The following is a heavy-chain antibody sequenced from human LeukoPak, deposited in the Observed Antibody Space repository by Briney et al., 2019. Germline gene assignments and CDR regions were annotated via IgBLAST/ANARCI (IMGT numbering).Heavy chain of an antibody. D-gene: IGHD3-22*01. CDR1: GFTFSSYE. Sequence: PGGSLRLSCAASGFTFSSYEMNWVRQAPGKGLEWVSYISSSGGAIYYADSVKGRFTISRDNAKNSLYLQMNSLRAEDTAVYYCASQNNGYYYYWGQGTLVTVSS. V-gene: IGHV3-48*03. CDR3: ASQNNGYYYY. CDR2: ISSSGGAI. J-gene: IGHJ4*02.